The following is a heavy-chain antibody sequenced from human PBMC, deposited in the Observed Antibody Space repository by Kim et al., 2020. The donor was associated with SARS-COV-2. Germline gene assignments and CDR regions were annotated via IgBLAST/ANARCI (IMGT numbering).Heavy chain of an antibody. CDR3: AKDAGRLVLWFGEFFDY. CDR2: ISYDGSNK. Sequence: GGSLRLSCAASGFTFSSYGMHWVRQAPGKGLEWVAVISYDGSNKYYADSVKGRFTISRDNSKNTLYLQMNSLRAEDTAVYYCAKDAGRLVLWFGEFFDYWGQGTLVTVSS. V-gene: IGHV3-30*18. D-gene: IGHD3-10*01. CDR1: GFTFSSYG. J-gene: IGHJ4*02.